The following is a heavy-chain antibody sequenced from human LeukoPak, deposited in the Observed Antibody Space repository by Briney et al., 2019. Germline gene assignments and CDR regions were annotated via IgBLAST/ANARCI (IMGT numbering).Heavy chain of an antibody. V-gene: IGHV4-34*01. CDR3: ARGKGITIFGVPRYFDY. D-gene: IGHD3-3*01. J-gene: IGHJ4*02. CDR1: GESFSGYY. CDR2: INHSGST. Sequence: SETLSLTCAVYGESFSGYYWSWIRQPPGKGLEWVGEINHSGSTNYNPPLKSRVTISVDTSKNQFSLKLSSVTAADTAVYYCARGKGITIFGVPRYFDYWGQGTLVTVSS.